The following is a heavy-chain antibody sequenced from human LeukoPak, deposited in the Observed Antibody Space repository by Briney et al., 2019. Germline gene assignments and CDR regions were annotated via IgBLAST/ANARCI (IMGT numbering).Heavy chain of an antibody. CDR3: AKDLAYSSGFYFDY. Sequence: GGSLRLSCAASGFTFSSYGMHWVRQAPGKGLEWVAFIWYDGVNKNYADSVRGRFTISRDNSKNTLFLQMNSLRPEDTAVYYCAKDLAYSSGFYFDYWGQGTLVTVSS. J-gene: IGHJ4*02. CDR1: GFTFSSYG. D-gene: IGHD6-19*01. CDR2: IWYDGVNK. V-gene: IGHV3-30*02.